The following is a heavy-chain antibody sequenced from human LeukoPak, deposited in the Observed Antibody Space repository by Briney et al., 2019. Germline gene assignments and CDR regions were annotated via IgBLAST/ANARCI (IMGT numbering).Heavy chain of an antibody. Sequence: PGGSLRLSCAASGFTFSNHETNWVRQAPGKGLEWISYISSRTTIYYADSVKGRFTISRDNANHSLYLQMDNLRAGDTAVYYCATNVLIPVLYYFYYWGQGALVTVSS. D-gene: IGHD2-8*01. CDR1: GFTFSNHE. V-gene: IGHV3-48*03. CDR3: ATNVLIPVLYYFYY. J-gene: IGHJ4*02. CDR2: ISSRTTI.